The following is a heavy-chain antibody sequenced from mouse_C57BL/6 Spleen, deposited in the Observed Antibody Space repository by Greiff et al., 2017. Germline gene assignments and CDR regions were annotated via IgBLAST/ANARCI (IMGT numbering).Heavy chain of an antibody. CDR1: GFTFSDYY. Sequence: DVMLVESEGGLVQPGSSMKLSCTASGFTFSDYYMAWVRQVPEKGLEWVANINYDGSSTYYLDSLKSRFIISSDNAKNILYLQMSRLKSEDTATYYCARDRGGPYYFDYWGQGTTLTVSS. V-gene: IGHV5-16*01. J-gene: IGHJ2*01. CDR3: ARDRGGPYYFDY. D-gene: IGHD3-1*01. CDR2: INYDGSST.